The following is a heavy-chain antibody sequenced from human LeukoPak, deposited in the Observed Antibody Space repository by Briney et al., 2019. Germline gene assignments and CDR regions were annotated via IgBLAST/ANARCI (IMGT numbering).Heavy chain of an antibody. CDR3: AKSFAFSSSAGGGYFDY. CDR2: IYYSGST. J-gene: IGHJ4*02. D-gene: IGHD6-6*01. V-gene: IGHV4-59*08. Sequence: SETLSLTCTVSGGSISSYYWSWIRQPPGKGLEWIGYIYYSGSTNYNPSLKSRVTISVDTSKNQFSLKLSSVTAADTAVYYCAKSFAFSSSAGGGYFDYWGQGTLVTVSS. CDR1: GGSISSYY.